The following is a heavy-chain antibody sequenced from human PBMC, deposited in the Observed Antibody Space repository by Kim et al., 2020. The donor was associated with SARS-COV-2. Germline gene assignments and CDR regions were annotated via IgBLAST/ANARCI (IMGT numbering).Heavy chain of an antibody. CDR3: ARDPPQRY. CDR2: INSDGSST. V-gene: IGHV3-74*01. J-gene: IGHJ4*02. Sequence: GGSLRLSCAASGFTFSSYWMHWVRQAPGKGLVWVSLINSDGSSTSYADSVKGRFTISRDNAKNTLYLQMNSLRAEDTAVYYCARDPPQRYWGQGTLVTVSS. D-gene: IGHD6-25*01. CDR1: GFTFSSYW.